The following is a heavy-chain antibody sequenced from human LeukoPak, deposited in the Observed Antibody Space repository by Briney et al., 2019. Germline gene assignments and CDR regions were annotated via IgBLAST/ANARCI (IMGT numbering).Heavy chain of an antibody. D-gene: IGHD6-13*01. CDR1: GDSISSYY. CDR3: AREAAGTRAVDY. J-gene: IGHJ4*02. V-gene: IGHV4-59*01. Sequence: QPSETLSLTCTVSGDSISSYYWSWIRQPPGKGLEWIGYIYYSGSTNYNPSLKSRVTISVDTSKNQFSLKLSSVTAADTAVYYCAREAAGTRAVDYWGQGTLVTVSS. CDR2: IYYSGST.